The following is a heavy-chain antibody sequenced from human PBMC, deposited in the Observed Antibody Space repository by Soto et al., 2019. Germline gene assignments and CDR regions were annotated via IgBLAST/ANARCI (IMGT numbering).Heavy chain of an antibody. CDR3: GKDPNGDYFGAFEF. CDR1: GFTFSSYA. V-gene: IGHV3-23*01. D-gene: IGHD4-17*01. CDR2: ITGSGDYT. J-gene: IGHJ3*01. Sequence: EVQMLESGGGLVQPGGSLRLSCAASGFTFSSYALTWVRQAPGKGLEWVSSITGSGDYTRYTDSVKGRFTITRDNAKTTLFLQMQSLRADDTAIYYCGKDPNGDYFGAFEFWGQGTMVTVSS.